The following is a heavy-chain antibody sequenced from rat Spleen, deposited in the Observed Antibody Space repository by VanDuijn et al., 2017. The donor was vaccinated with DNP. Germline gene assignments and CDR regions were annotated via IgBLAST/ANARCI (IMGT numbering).Heavy chain of an antibody. CDR1: GYTITSGY. Sequence: EIQLQESGPGLVKPSQSLSLTCSVTGYTITSGYDWSWIRKFPGNKMEWMGYISYSGSTNYNPSLKSRISITRDTSKNQFFLQLNSVTTEDTATYYCFNSGHSHAMDAWGQGTSVTVSS. V-gene: IGHV3-4*01. CDR2: ISYSGST. J-gene: IGHJ4*01. D-gene: IGHD4-3*01. CDR3: FNSGHSHAMDA.